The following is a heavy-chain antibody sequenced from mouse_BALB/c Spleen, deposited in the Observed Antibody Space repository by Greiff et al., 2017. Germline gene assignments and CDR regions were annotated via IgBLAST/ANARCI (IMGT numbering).Heavy chain of an antibody. CDR3: ARQGVQSAMDY. CDR1: GFTFSSYG. D-gene: IGHD2-14*01. CDR2: ISSGGSYT. V-gene: IGHV5-6*02. Sequence: DVMLVESGGDLVKPGGSLKLSCAASGFTFSSYGMSWVRQTPDKRLEWVATISSGGSYTYYPDSVKGRFTISRDNAKNTLYLQMSSLKSEDTAMYYCARQGVQSAMDYWGQGTSVTVSS. J-gene: IGHJ4*01.